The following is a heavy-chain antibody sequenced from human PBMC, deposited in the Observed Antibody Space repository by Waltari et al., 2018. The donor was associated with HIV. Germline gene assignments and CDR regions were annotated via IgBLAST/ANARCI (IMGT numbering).Heavy chain of an antibody. Sequence: QVQLHESGPGMVKPSETLSLTCAVSGYSISSDYYWGWIRQPPGKGLEWIGSASRSGSTYYSPSLKSRVTISLDTSKNQFSLKLNSVAAADTAVYYCGSGSRRGHSHGIDYWGQGTLV. D-gene: IGHD5-18*01. CDR2: ASRSGST. CDR3: GSGSRRGHSHGIDY. V-gene: IGHV4-38-2*01. J-gene: IGHJ4*02. CDR1: GYSISSDYY.